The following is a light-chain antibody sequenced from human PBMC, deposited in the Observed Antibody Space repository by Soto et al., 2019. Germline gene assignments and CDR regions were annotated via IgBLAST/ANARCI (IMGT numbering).Light chain of an antibody. J-gene: IGKJ1*01. Sequence: DILMTQSPTSLSASVGDIVTITCRASQTISSWVAWYQQKPGKAPKLLIYKATSLESGVPSRFSGSGSGTEFTLTISSLRSEDFAVYFCQQYDNWPQTFGRGTKVDIK. CDR1: QTISSW. CDR2: KAT. CDR3: QQYDNWPQT. V-gene: IGKV1-5*03.